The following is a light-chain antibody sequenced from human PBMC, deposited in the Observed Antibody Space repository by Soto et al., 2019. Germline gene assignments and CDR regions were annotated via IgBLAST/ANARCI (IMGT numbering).Light chain of an antibody. Sequence: DIVMTQSPDSLAVSLGESATINCKSSQSVLYISNNKNYLALYQQRPGQTPKLLIYWASTRESGVPDRFSGSGSGTDFPLSITSLQAEDVAGYFCQQYESTPPTFGQGTKLEIK. J-gene: IGKJ2*01. CDR1: QSVLYISNNKNY. CDR2: WAS. V-gene: IGKV4-1*01. CDR3: QQYESTPPT.